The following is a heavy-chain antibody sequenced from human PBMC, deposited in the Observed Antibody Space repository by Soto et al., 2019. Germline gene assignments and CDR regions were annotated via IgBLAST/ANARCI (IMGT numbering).Heavy chain of an antibody. J-gene: IGHJ4*02. CDR2: IYPNDPET. CDR3: ARRGAAAPFDY. V-gene: IGHV5-51*01. D-gene: IGHD6-25*01. Sequence: GESLKISCKGSGYRFISYWIARVRQMPGKGLEYMGIIYPNDPETRYSPSFQGQVTMSADKSTSTIYLHWSSLKASDTAVYYCARRGAAAPFDYWGQGTMVTVS. CDR1: GYRFISYW.